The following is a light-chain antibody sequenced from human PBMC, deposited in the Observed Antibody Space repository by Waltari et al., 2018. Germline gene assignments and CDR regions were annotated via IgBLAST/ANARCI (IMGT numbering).Light chain of an antibody. V-gene: IGKV3-11*01. CDR2: DAS. J-gene: IGKJ5*01. CDR3: QQRTNWVTT. CDR1: ESVSIY. Sequence: LTQSPATLSLSPGERATLSCRANESVSIYLAWYQQKPGQAPRLLIYDASNRAAGIPARFSGSGYGTDFTLTISSLEPEDFAIYYCQQRTNWVTTFGQGTRLDIK.